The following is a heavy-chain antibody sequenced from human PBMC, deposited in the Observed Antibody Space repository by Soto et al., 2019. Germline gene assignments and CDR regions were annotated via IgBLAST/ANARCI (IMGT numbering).Heavy chain of an antibody. CDR2: MNPNTGNS. J-gene: IGHJ4*02. D-gene: IGHD1-1*01. V-gene: IGHV1-8*01. Sequence: QVQLVQSGAEVRKPGASVKVSCEASGYTFTSYDIYWVRQATGQGLEWMGWMNPNTGNSGYAQKFQGRVTMTRDTSVSTAQMEPSSLRSEDTAVYYCARRAETNGWNGFGADKYYFDFWGQGTLVTVSS. CDR3: ARRAETNGWNGFGADKYYFDF. CDR1: GYTFTSYD.